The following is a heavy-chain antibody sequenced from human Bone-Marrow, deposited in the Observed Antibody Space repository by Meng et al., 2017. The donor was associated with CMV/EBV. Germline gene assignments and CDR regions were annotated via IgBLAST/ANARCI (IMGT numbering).Heavy chain of an antibody. D-gene: IGHD6-6*01. CDR3: ASLFLLAARARNYFDY. J-gene: IGHJ4*02. CDR2: IIPIFGTA. V-gene: IGHV1-69*05. Sequence: SVKVSCKASGGTFSSYAISWVRQAPGQGLEWMGGIIPIFGTANYAQKFQGRVTITTDESTSTAYMELSSLRSEDTAVYYCASLFLLAARARNYFDYWGQGTLVTVSS. CDR1: GGTFSSYA.